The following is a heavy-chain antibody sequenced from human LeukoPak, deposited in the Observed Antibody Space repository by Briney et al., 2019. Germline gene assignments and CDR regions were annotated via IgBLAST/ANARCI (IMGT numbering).Heavy chain of an antibody. CDR1: GGSISSYY. CDR3: ARGEAGTYSSSSVDY. J-gene: IGHJ4*02. CDR2: IYYSGST. Sequence: PSETLSLTCTVSGGSISSYYWSWIRQPPGKGLEWIGYIYYSGSTNYNPSLKSRVTISVDTSKNQFSLKLSSVTAADTAVYYCARGEAGTYSSSSVDYWGQGTLVTVSS. V-gene: IGHV4-59*01. D-gene: IGHD6-6*01.